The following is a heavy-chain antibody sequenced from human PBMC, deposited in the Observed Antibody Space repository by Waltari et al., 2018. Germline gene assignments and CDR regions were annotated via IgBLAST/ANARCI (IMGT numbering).Heavy chain of an antibody. D-gene: IGHD6-13*01. V-gene: IGHV1-18*01. CDR1: VYTFTSYG. J-gene: IGHJ4*02. CDR2: ISAYNGNT. Sequence: QVQLVQSGAEVKKPGASVKVSCKASVYTFTSYGLRWVRPAPRQGLEWMGWISAYNGNTNYAQKLQGRVTMTTDTSTSTAYMELRSLRSDDTAVYYCARDPNPFRYSSSWYGYWGQGTLVTVSS. CDR3: ARDPNPFRYSSSWYGY.